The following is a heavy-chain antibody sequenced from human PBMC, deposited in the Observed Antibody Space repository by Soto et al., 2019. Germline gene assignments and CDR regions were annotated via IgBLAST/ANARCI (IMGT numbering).Heavy chain of an antibody. CDR1: GFTFSNAW. Sequence: GGSLRLSCAASGFTFSNAWMSWVRQAPGKGLEWVGRIKSKTDGGTTDYAAPVKGRFTISRDDSKNTLYLQMNSLKTEDTAVYYCTTEEIGSVTKTYFDYWGQGTLVTVSS. CDR2: IKSKTDGGTT. V-gene: IGHV3-15*01. CDR3: TTEEIGSVTKTYFDY. J-gene: IGHJ4*02. D-gene: IGHD4-17*01.